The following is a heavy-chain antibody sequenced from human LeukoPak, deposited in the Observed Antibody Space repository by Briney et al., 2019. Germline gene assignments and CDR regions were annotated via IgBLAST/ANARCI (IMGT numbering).Heavy chain of an antibody. CDR2: IDPSGGTT. CDR3: ARGGSSLYYNYYYAMDV. Sequence: GASVKVSCKASGYTFTSYYMHWVRQAPGQGLEWMGMIDPSGGTTSYAQRFLGRATMTRDTSTRTVYMDLSSLRSEDTAVYYCARGGSSLYYNYYYAMDVWGQGTTVTVSS. V-gene: IGHV1-46*01. J-gene: IGHJ6*02. D-gene: IGHD3-10*01. CDR1: GYTFTSYY.